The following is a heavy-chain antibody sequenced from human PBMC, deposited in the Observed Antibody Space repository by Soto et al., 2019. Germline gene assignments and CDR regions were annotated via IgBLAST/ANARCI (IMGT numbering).Heavy chain of an antibody. CDR3: ARDGNVLLWFGELPPFDY. Sequence: GASVKVSCKASGYTFTSYDINWVRQATGQGLEWMGWMNPNSGNTGYAQKFQGRVTMTRNTSISTAYMELSSLRSEDTAVYYCARDGNVLLWFGELPPFDYWGQGTLVTVSS. J-gene: IGHJ4*02. CDR1: GYTFTSYD. D-gene: IGHD3-10*01. CDR2: MNPNSGNT. V-gene: IGHV1-8*01.